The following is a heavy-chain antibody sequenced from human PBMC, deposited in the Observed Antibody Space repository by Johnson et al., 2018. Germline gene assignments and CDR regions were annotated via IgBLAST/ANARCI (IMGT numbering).Heavy chain of an antibody. J-gene: IGHJ1*01. V-gene: IGHV3-15*01. Sequence: EVQLVESGGGLVKPGGSVRISCAASGFTFNNAWLSWVRQAPGKGLEWVGRLKSKTSGGASDYAAPVKGRFTSPRDDSKSMLSLQRDSLKTEDTAVYYCVLDHPGGDAWLGYFQHWGQGTLVTFSS. CDR2: LKSKTSGGAS. CDR1: GFTFNNAW. D-gene: IGHD3-16*01. CDR3: VLDHPGGDAWLGYFQH.